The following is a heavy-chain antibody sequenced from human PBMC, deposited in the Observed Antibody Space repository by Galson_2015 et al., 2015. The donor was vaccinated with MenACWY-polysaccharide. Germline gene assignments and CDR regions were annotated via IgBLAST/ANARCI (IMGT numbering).Heavy chain of an antibody. J-gene: IGHJ4*02. D-gene: IGHD2-15*01. CDR2: TTASSGNA. V-gene: IGHV1-8*01. Sequence: ASGVNFRRGAFHWVRQAAGQGLEWMGWTTASSGNAVYAQKFQDRVTLTRDTSTSTVYMELSSLRSEDTGVYYCATGAGVVGDSWGQGTLVTVSS. CDR3: ATGAGVVGDS. CDR1: GVNFRRGA.